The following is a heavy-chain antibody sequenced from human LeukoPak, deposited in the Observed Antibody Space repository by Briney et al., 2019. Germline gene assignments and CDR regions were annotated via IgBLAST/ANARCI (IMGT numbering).Heavy chain of an antibody. J-gene: IGHJ1*01. D-gene: IGHD4-23*01. CDR3: AKSWGYAANSLHIQH. V-gene: IGHV4-61*02. CDR2: IYITGST. Sequence: PSETLSLTCTVSGGSISSGDYYWNWIRQPAGKGLEWIGRIYITGSTDYNPSLKSRVTMSVDTSNNQLSLKLTSVTAADTAVYYCAKSWGYAANSLHIQHWGQGARVIVSA. CDR1: GGSISSGDYY.